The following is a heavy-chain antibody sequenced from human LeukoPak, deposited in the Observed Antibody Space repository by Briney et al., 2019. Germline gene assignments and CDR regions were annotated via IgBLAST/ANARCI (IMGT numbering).Heavy chain of an antibody. J-gene: IGHJ4*02. Sequence: PSETLSLTCTVSGGSINSGTYYWAWIRQPPGKGLEWIGSMYYSGSAYYNPSLKSRVTISVDTSRNQFSLKLSSVTAADTAVYYCARHFHYGSGTYVPFDYWGQGTLVTASP. CDR1: GGSINSGTYY. D-gene: IGHD3-10*01. CDR3: ARHFHYGSGTYVPFDY. V-gene: IGHV4-39*01. CDR2: MYYSGSA.